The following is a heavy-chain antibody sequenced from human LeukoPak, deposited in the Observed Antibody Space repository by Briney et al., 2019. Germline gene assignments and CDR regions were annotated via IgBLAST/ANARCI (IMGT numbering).Heavy chain of an antibody. Sequence: HGESLKISCKGSGYSFAGYWIGWVRQMPGKGLEWMGIIYAGDSKTRYSPSFQGQVTISADKSISTAYLQWSSLKASDTAMYYCARYSGRSLGANWFDPWGQGTLVTVSS. J-gene: IGHJ5*02. CDR1: GYSFAGYW. CDR2: IYAGDSKT. D-gene: IGHD1-26*01. CDR3: ARYSGRSLGANWFDP. V-gene: IGHV5-51*01.